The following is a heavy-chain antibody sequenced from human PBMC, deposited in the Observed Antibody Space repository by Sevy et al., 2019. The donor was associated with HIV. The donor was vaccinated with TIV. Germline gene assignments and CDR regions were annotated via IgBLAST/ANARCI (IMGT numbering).Heavy chain of an antibody. Sequence: GGSLRLSCAISGFTVNDKYIIWVRQAPGKGLEWVPVIFSSGSTYYAGSGKGRFTISRDNSKNIVDLQMNSVGAEDTAVYYCVSLFLSYRSGWSYFDYWGQGTLVTVSS. CDR3: VSLFLSYRSGWSYFDY. D-gene: IGHD6-19*01. V-gene: IGHV3-66*02. CDR2: IFSSGST. J-gene: IGHJ4*02. CDR1: GFTVNDKY.